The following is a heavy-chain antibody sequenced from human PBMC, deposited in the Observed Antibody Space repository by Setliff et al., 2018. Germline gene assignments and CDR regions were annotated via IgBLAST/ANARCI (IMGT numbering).Heavy chain of an antibody. CDR1: GFTFSNYA. J-gene: IGHJ6*02. CDR2: ITTSGGST. CDR3: AKVNNRFWSGYYPYYYGMDV. D-gene: IGHD3-3*01. Sequence: GGSLRLSCAASGFTFSNYAMSWVRQTPGKGLEWVSAITTSGGSTYYADSVKGRFTISRDNSKNSLYLQMNSLRAEDTAVYYCAKVNNRFWSGYYPYYYGMDVWGQGTTVTVSS. V-gene: IGHV3-23*01.